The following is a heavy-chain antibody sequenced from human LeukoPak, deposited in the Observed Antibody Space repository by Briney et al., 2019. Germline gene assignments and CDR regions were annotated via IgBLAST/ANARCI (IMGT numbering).Heavy chain of an antibody. Sequence: GASVKVSCKASGYTFTSYDINWVRQATGQGLEWMGWMNPNSGNTGYAQKFQGRVTMTRDTSISTAYMELSRLRSDDTAVYYCAREFWAIEMATNSFDYWGQGTLVTVSS. J-gene: IGHJ4*02. V-gene: IGHV1-8*01. CDR2: MNPNSGNT. D-gene: IGHD5-24*01. CDR3: AREFWAIEMATNSFDY. CDR1: GYTFTSYD.